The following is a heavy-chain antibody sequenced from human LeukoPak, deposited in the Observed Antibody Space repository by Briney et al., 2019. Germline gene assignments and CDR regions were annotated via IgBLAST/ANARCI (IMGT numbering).Heavy chain of an antibody. Sequence: GGSLRLSCAASGFTFSSYAMSWVRQAPGKGLEWVSAISGSGGSTYYADSVKGRFTISRDNSKNTLYLQMNSLRAEDTAVYYCAKDLDFWSGYAQPSDYWGQGTLVTVSS. D-gene: IGHD3-3*01. CDR1: GFTFSSYA. V-gene: IGHV3-23*01. CDR3: AKDLDFWSGYAQPSDY. CDR2: ISGSGGST. J-gene: IGHJ4*02.